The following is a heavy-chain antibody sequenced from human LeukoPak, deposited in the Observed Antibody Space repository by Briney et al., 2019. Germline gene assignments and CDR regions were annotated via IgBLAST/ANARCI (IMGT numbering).Heavy chain of an antibody. D-gene: IGHD4-23*01. V-gene: IGHV4-34*01. J-gene: IGHJ4*02. CDR3: ARGGNSGLPWWYYFDY. CDR2: INHSGST. CDR1: GGSFSGYY. Sequence: SETLSLTCAVYGGSFSGYYWSWIRQPPGKGLEWIGEINHSGSTNYNPSLESRVTISVDTSKNQFSLKLSSVTAADTAVYYCARGGNSGLPWWYYFDYWGQGTLVTVSS.